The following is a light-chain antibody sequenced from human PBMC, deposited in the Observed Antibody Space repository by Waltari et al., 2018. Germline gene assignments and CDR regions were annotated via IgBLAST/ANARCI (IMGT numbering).Light chain of an antibody. V-gene: IGLV3-21*01. CDR3: QLWESGSDRVV. CDR1: SIGSRS. Sequence: SYVLTQPPSVSVAPGKAARITCGGNSIGSRSVHWYQQKPGQAPVLVIYYDSVRPSGIPERISGSKSGNTATLTISRVEAGDEAAYYCQLWESGSDRVVFGGGTKLTVL. CDR2: YDS. J-gene: IGLJ2*01.